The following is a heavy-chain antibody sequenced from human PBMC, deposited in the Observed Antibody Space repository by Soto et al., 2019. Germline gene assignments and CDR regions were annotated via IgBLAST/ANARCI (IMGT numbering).Heavy chain of an antibody. CDR3: ARGRYGDY. Sequence: QVHLVQSGAEVKKPGASVKVSCKASGYTFTSYGITWVRQAPGQGLEWMGWISAHNGNTDYAQKLQGRVIVTRDTSTSTAYMELRSLISDDTAVYYCARGRYGDYWGXGALVTVSS. CDR2: ISAHNGNT. D-gene: IGHD1-1*01. CDR1: GYTFTSYG. V-gene: IGHV1-18*01. J-gene: IGHJ4*02.